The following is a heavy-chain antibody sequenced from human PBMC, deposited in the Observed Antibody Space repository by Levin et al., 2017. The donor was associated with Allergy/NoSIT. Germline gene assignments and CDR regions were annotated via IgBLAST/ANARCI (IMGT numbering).Heavy chain of an antibody. CDR2: ISYDGSNK. D-gene: IGHD3-10*01. CDR1: GFTFSSYA. J-gene: IGHJ3*02. V-gene: IGHV3-30-3*01. CDR3: ARAPNYYNYYGSGSYYTWGAFDI. Sequence: GESLKISCAASGFTFSSYAMHWVRQAPGKGLEWVAVISYDGSNKYYADSVKGRFTISRDNSKNTLYLQMNSLRAEDTAVYYCARAPNYYNYYGSGSYYTWGAFDIWGQGTMVTVSS.